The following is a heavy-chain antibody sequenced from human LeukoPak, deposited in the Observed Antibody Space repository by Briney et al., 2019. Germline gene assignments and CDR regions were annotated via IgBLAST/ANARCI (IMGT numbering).Heavy chain of an antibody. Sequence: RGSLRLSCAASGFTFSSYAMSWVRQAPGKGLEWVSAISGSGGSTYYADSGKGRFTISRDNSKHTLYLQMNSLRAEDTAVYYCAKERYDFWSADYWGQGTLVTVSS. CDR3: AKERYDFWSADY. J-gene: IGHJ4*02. CDR1: GFTFSSYA. CDR2: ISGSGGST. V-gene: IGHV3-23*01. D-gene: IGHD3-3*01.